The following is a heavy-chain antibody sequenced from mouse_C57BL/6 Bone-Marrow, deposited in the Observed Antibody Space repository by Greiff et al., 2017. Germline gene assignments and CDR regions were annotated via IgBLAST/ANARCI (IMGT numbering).Heavy chain of an antibody. CDR2: IDPSDSYT. CDR1: GYTFTSYW. D-gene: IGHD1-1*01. Sequence: QVQLKQPGAELVMPGASVKLSCKASGYTFTSYWMHWVKQRPGQGLEWIGEIDPSDSYTNYNQKFKGKSTLTVDKSSSTAYMQRSSLTSEDSAVYYCARYRGLRYSSYWYFDVWGTGTTVTVSS. J-gene: IGHJ1*03. CDR3: ARYRGLRYSSYWYFDV. V-gene: IGHV1-69*01.